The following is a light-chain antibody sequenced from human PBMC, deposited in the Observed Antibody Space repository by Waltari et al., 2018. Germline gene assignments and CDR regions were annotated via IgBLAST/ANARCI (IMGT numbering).Light chain of an antibody. CDR2: TSS. Sequence: DIQMAQSPSSLSASIGDRVTITCRASQQINAYVDWYQQKPGRAQSFLLYTSSTLQTAIPSRFSASGYDTDFTLTISSLQPEDMAAYYCQQSFSIPVTFGGGTKVEF. CDR3: QQSFSIPVT. CDR1: QQINAY. J-gene: IGKJ4*01. V-gene: IGKV1-39*01.